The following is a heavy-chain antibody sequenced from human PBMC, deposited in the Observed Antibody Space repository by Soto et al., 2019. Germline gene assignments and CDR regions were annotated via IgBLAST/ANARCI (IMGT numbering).Heavy chain of an antibody. CDR3: ARGSYYGSGSSLGKWFAP. V-gene: IGHV4-34*01. J-gene: IGHJ5*02. CDR2: INHSGST. D-gene: IGHD3-10*01. Sequence: ASETLSLTCAVYGGSFSGYYWSWIRQPPGKGLEWIGEINHSGSTNYNPSLKSRVTRSVDTSKNQSSLKLSSVTAADTAVYYCARGSYYGSGSSLGKWFAPWGQGTLVTVSS. CDR1: GGSFSGYY.